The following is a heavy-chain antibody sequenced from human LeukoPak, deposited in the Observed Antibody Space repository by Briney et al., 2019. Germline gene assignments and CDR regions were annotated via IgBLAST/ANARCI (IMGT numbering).Heavy chain of an antibody. CDR1: GGSISSYC. V-gene: IGHV4-4*07. CDR2: IYTSGST. D-gene: IGHD6-19*01. Sequence: SETLSLTCTVSGGSISSYCWSWIRQPAGKGLEWIGRIYTSGSTNYNPSLKSRVTMSVDTSKNQFSLKLSSVTAADTAVYYCAKDRPRYSSGWYYYFDYWGQGTLVTVSS. CDR3: AKDRPRYSSGWYYYFDY. J-gene: IGHJ4*02.